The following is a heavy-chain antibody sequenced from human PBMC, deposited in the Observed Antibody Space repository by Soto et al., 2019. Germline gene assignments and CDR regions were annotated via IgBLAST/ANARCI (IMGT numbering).Heavy chain of an antibody. CDR2: INHSGST. D-gene: IGHD6-6*01. J-gene: IGHJ4*02. V-gene: IGHV4-39*07. CDR3: SIAARGSVDY. Sequence: PSETLSLTCTVSGGSISNKRYYWGWIRQPPGKGLEWIGEINHSGSTNYNPSLKSRVTISVDTSKNQFSLKLSSVTAADTAVYYCSIAARGSVDYWGQGTLVTVSS. CDR1: GGSISNKRYY.